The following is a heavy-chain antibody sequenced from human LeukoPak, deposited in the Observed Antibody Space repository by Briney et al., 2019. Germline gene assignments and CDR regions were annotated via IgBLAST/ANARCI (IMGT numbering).Heavy chain of an antibody. Sequence: PSETLSLTCAVYGGSFSGYYWSWIRQPPGKGLEWIGEINHSGSTNYNPSLKSRVTISVDTSKNQFSLKLSSVTAADTAVCYCARASRAARLHYWGQGTLVTVSS. D-gene: IGHD6-6*01. CDR1: GGSFSGYY. J-gene: IGHJ4*02. V-gene: IGHV4-34*01. CDR3: ARASRAARLHY. CDR2: INHSGST.